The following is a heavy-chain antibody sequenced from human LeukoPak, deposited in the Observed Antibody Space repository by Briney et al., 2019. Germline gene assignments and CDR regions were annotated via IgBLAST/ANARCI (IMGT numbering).Heavy chain of an antibody. D-gene: IGHD6-13*01. J-gene: IGHJ5*02. Sequence: PSETLSLTCAVYGGSFSGYYWSWIRQPPGKGLEWIGEINHSGSTNYNPSLKSRVTISVDTSKNQFSLKLSSVTAADTAVYYCARRRSGSWSPFGFDPWGQGTLVTVSS. V-gene: IGHV4-34*01. CDR1: GGSFSGYY. CDR2: INHSGST. CDR3: ARRRSGSWSPFGFDP.